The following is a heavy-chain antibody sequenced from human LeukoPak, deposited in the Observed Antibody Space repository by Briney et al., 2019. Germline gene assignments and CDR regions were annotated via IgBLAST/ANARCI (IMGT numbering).Heavy chain of an antibody. V-gene: IGHV4-61*01. Sequence: PSETLSLTCTVSGGSVSSGSYYWSWIRQPPGKGLEWIGYIYYSGSTNYNPSLKSRVTISVDTSKNQFSLKLSSVTAADTAVYYCARSGSYSGVLDYWGQGTLVTVSS. J-gene: IGHJ4*02. CDR2: IYYSGST. CDR1: GGSVSSGSYY. D-gene: IGHD1-26*01. CDR3: ARSGSYSGVLDY.